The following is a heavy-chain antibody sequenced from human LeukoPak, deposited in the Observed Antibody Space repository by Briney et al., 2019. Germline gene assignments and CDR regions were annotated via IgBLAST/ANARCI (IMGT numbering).Heavy chain of an antibody. V-gene: IGHV3-30*18. D-gene: IGHD1-26*01. CDR3: AKPVRAWIVGATYFDY. CDR2: ISYDGSNK. Sequence: GGSLRLSCATSGFTFNTHGMHWVRQAPGKGLEWVAVISYDGSNKYYADSVKGRFTISRDNSKNTLYLQMNSLRAEDTAVYYCAKPVRAWIVGATYFDYWGQGTLVTVSS. J-gene: IGHJ4*02. CDR1: GFTFNTHG.